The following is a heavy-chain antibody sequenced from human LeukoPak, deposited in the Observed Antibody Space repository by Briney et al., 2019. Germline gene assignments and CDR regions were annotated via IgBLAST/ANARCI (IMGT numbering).Heavy chain of an antibody. D-gene: IGHD6-19*01. J-gene: IGHJ4*02. CDR1: GFTFRSSG. V-gene: IGHV3-23*01. CDR3: ATDLSSGKPYYFDY. CDR2: ITAGGSGT. Sequence: GGSLRLSCAASGFTFRSSGMTWVRQAPGKGLECVSAITAGGSGTFYAGSVKGRFTISRDNSKNTLYLQLNSLRAEDTAVYYCATDLSSGKPYYFDYWGQGTLVTVSS.